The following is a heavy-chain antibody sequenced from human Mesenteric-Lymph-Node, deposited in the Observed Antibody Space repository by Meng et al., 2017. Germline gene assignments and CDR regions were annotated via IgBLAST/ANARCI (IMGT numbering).Heavy chain of an antibody. D-gene: IGHD3-16*01. CDR2: INTDGSGA. CDR1: GFISSNYW. J-gene: IGHJ3*02. CDR3: AREIYYDYVWGTRDAFDI. Sequence: GESLKISCAASGFISSNYWHWVRQVPGMGLLWVSRINTDGSGAVYADSVKGRFTVSRDNARNTMYLQMNSVRAEDTAVYYCAREIYYDYVWGTRDAFDIWGQGTMVTVSS. V-gene: IGHV3-74*03.